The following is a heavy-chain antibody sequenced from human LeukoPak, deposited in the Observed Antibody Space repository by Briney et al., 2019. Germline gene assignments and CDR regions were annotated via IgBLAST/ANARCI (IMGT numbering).Heavy chain of an antibody. D-gene: IGHD3-16*01. CDR3: ARVTFGGVIDI. Sequence: SETLSLTCTVSGGSISSYYWSWIRQPPGKGLEWIGYIYYSGSTNYNPSLKSRVTISVDTSKNQFSLKLSSVTAADTAVYYCARVTFGGVIDIWGQGTMVTVSS. CDR1: GGSISSYY. J-gene: IGHJ3*02. CDR2: IYYSGST. V-gene: IGHV4-59*01.